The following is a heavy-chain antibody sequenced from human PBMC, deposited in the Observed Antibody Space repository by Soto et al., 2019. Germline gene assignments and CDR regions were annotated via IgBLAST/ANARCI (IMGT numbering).Heavy chain of an antibody. CDR2: INPSGGST. J-gene: IGHJ5*02. Sequence: ASVKVSCKASGYTFTSYYMHWVRQAPGQGLEWMGIINPSGGSTSYAQKFQGRVTMTRDTSTSTVYMELSSLRSEDTAVYYCAIPERYCSGGSCDRNWFDPWGQGTLVNVSS. CDR1: GYTFTSYY. CDR3: AIPERYCSGGSCDRNWFDP. D-gene: IGHD2-15*01. V-gene: IGHV1-46*03.